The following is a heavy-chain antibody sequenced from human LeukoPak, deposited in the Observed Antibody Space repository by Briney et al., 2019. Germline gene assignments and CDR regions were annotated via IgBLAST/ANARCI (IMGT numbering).Heavy chain of an antibody. CDR1: GGSVSSSTYY. V-gene: IGHV4-39*07. CDR2: ITHSGRT. Sequence: SESLSLTCTASGGSVSSSTYYWACIRPPPGQGLDWIGTITHSGRTYYSSSLNSRVSISLDSSKNQLSLKLTSVTAADTAVYYCAGQDIVVVPLQSAFPAYWGQGALVIVSS. J-gene: IGHJ4*02. D-gene: IGHD2-2*01. CDR3: AGQDIVVVPLQSAFPAY.